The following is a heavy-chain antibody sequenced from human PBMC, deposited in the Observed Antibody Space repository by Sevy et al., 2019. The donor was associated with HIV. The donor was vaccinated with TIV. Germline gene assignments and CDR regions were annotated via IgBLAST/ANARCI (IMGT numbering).Heavy chain of an antibody. V-gene: IGHV3-49*03. CDR2: IRRNSYEPYGGTT. J-gene: IGHJ4*02. D-gene: IGHD4-17*01. CDR1: GFTFGDYA. Sequence: GGSLRLSCTSSGFTFGDYAMSWFRQAPGKGLEWVAFIRRNSYEPYGGTTEYAASVKGRFTISRDDSKSIAYLEMNSLKTEDTALYYCTRGLATVDTPEYYLDYWGQGTLVTVSS. CDR3: TRGLATVDTPEYYLDY.